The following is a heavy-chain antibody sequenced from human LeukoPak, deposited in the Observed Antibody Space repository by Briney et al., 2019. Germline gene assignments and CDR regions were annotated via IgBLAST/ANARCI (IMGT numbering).Heavy chain of an antibody. V-gene: IGHV3-23*01. D-gene: IGHD3-10*01. CDR2: ISGSGRDT. J-gene: IGHJ5*02. CDR1: GLTLSIYA. Sequence: GGSLRLSCSASGLTLSIYAMGWVRQAPGKGLQWVAGISGSGRDTYSAESVKGRFTISRDNVNNRVFLQMNSLRAEDTAIYYCVKEYTGSFYNFENWFDPWGQGTVVTVSP. CDR3: VKEYTGSFYNFENWFDP.